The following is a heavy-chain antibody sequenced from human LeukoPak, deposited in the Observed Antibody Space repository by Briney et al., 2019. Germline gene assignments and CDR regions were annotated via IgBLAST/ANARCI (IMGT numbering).Heavy chain of an antibody. CDR2: IYHDGKT. J-gene: IGHJ4*02. Sequence: SETLSLTCTVSGGSISTANWWSWVRQSPGKGLEWIGEIYHDGKTNYHPSLESRVTVWMDKPRNQFSLRMHSMTAADTAVYYCARLSSSWYCDYWGQGTLVTVSS. CDR1: GGSISTANW. V-gene: IGHV4/OR15-8*02. CDR3: ARLSSSWYCDY. D-gene: IGHD6-13*01.